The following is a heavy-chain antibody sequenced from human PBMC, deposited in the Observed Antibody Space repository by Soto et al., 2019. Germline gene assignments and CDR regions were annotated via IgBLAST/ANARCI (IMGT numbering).Heavy chain of an antibody. J-gene: IGHJ6*02. CDR1: GFTFSNAW. CDR3: TTWPSSYDYGMDV. CDR2: IKSKTDGGTT. V-gene: IGHV3-15*07. Sequence: PGGSLRLSCAASGFTFSNAWMNWVRQAPGKGLEWVGRIKSKTDGGTTDYAAPVKGRFTISRDDSKNTPYLQMNSLKTEDTAVYYCTTWPSSYDYGMDVWGQGTTVTVSS.